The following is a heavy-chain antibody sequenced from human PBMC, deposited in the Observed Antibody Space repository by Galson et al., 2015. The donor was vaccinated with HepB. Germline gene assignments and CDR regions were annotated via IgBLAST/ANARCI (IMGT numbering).Heavy chain of an antibody. D-gene: IGHD6-19*01. J-gene: IGHJ5*02. CDR3: AKTPRGVVVAGVHES. CDR2: INAYNGNT. V-gene: IGHV1-18*01. CDR1: GGTFSSYA. Sequence: SVKVSCKASGGTFSSYAISWVRQAPGQGLEWMGWINAYNGNTNYAQKLQDRVTMTTDTPASTAYMELRSLTSDDTAVYYCAKTPRGVVVAGVHESWGQGTLVAVSS.